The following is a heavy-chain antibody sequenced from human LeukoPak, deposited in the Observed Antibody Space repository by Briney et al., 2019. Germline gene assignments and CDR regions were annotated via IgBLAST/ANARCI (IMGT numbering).Heavy chain of an antibody. CDR2: IIPIFGTA. D-gene: IGHD2-2*01. Sequence: ASVKVSCKASGGTFSSYAISWVRQAPGQGLEWMGGIIPIFGTANYAQKFQGRVTITTDESTSTAYMELSSPRSEDTAVYYCALIPKYCSSTSCYLNGWFDPWGQGTLVTVSS. V-gene: IGHV1-69*05. CDR3: ALIPKYCSSTSCYLNGWFDP. J-gene: IGHJ5*02. CDR1: GGTFSSYA.